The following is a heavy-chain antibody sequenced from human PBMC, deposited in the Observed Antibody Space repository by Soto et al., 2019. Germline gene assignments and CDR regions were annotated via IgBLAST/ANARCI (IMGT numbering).Heavy chain of an antibody. CDR3: ARHGMDYYDSSGYYYSPYYFDY. D-gene: IGHD3-22*01. V-gene: IGHV4-28*01. CDR2: IYYSGTT. Sequence: SETLSLTCAVSGYSISSSNWWCWIRPPPGKGLEWIGYIYYSGTTYYNPSLKSRVTISVDTSKNQFSLKLSSMTAADTAVYYCARHGMDYYDSSGYYYSPYYFDYWGQGTLVTVSS. J-gene: IGHJ4*02. CDR1: GYSISSSNW.